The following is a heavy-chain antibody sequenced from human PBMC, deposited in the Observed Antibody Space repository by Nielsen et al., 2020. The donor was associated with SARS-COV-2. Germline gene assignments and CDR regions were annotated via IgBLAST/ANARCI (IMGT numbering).Heavy chain of an antibody. V-gene: IGHV7-4-1*02. CDR3: ARVLDYYGFDV. CDR1: AYTFTSYD. CDR2: INTNTGNP. J-gene: IGHJ6*02. Sequence: ASVKVSCKASAYTFTSYDINWVRQAPGQGLEWMGWINTNTGNPMYAQGFTGRFVFSLDTSVSTAYLQISGLKAEDTAVYYCARVLDYYGFDVWGQGTTVTVSS.